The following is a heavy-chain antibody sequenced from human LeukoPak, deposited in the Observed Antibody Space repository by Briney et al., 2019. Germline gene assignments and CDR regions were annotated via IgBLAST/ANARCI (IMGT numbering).Heavy chain of an antibody. J-gene: IGHJ4*02. V-gene: IGHV1-46*01. CDR1: GYTFTSYY. CDR2: INPSGGST. Sequence: RASVKVSCKASGYTFTSYYMHWVRQAPGQGLEWMGIINPSGGSTSYAQKFQGRVTMTRDTSTSTVYMELSSLRSEDTAVYYCARAVFGGDSWYYFDYWGQGTLVTVSS. CDR3: ARAVFGGDSWYYFDY. D-gene: IGHD2-21*02.